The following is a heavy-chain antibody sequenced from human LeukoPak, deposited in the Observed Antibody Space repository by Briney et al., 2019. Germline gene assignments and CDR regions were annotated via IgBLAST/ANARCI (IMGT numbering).Heavy chain of an antibody. CDR3: AREGMGDSSGYYSSFDY. CDR1: GGSISSYY. CDR2: IYYSGST. J-gene: IGHJ4*02. V-gene: IGHV4-59*01. Sequence: SETLSLTCTVSGGSISSYYWNWIRQPPGKGLEWIGYIYYSGSTNYNPSLKSRVTISVDTSKNQFSLKLSSVTAADTAVYYCAREGMGDSSGYYSSFDYWGQGTLVTVSS. D-gene: IGHD3-22*01.